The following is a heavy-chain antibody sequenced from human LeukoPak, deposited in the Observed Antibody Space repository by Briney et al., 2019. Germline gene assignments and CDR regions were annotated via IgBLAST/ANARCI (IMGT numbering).Heavy chain of an antibody. CDR3: ARNIVVVPAAIWDWVDNWFDP. CDR1: GYTFTSYG. D-gene: IGHD2-2*01. V-gene: IGHV1-18*04. CDR2: ISAYNGNT. J-gene: IGHJ5*02. Sequence: HEASVKVSCKASGYTFTSYGISWVRRAPGQGLEWMGWISAYNGNTNYAQKLQGRVTMTTDTSTSTAYMELRSLRSDDTAVYYCARNIVVVPAAIWDWVDNWFDPWGQGTLVTVSS.